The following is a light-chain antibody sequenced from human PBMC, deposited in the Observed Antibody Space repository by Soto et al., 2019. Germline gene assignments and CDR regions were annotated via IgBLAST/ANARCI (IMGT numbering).Light chain of an antibody. J-gene: IGLJ2*01. CDR1: STNIGRNT. CDR3: AAWDDSLNGVV. V-gene: IGLV1-44*01. CDR2: SNS. Sequence: QSVLTQTPSASGTPGQRVSISCSGSSTNIGRNTVIWYQQVPGTTPKVLIYSNSQRPSGVPDRFSGSKSGTSASLASRGLQSDDEAAYYCAAWDDSLNGVVFGGGTKLTVL.